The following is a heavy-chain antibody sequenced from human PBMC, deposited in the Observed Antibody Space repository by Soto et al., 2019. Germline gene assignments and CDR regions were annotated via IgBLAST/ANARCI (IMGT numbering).Heavy chain of an antibody. CDR1: GFTFSKNW. D-gene: IGHD3-22*01. V-gene: IGHV3-74*01. CDR3: AKLGVTTPFDY. Sequence: LRLSCVTSGFTFSKNWMHWVRQAPGKGLVWVSRINSDGNSTSYADSVKGRFTISRDNAKNTLYLQMNSLRAEDTALYYCAKLGVTTPFDYWGQGTLVTVSS. J-gene: IGHJ4*02. CDR2: INSDGNST.